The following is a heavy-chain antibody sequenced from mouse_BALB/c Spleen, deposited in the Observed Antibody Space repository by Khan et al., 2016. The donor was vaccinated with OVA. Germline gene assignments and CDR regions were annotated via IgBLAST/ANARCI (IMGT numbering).Heavy chain of an antibody. CDR2: INPSNGYT. Sequence: QVQLKQSGAELARPGASVKMSCKASGYTFISYTIHWIKKRPGQGLEWIGYINPSNGYTNYNQKFKDKATLTTDKSSTTAYLQLSSLTSDDSAVYTCVRDGAYHRNDGWFAYWGQGTLVTVSA. CDR1: GYTFISYT. D-gene: IGHD2-14*01. V-gene: IGHV1-4*01. CDR3: VRDGAYHRNDGWFAY. J-gene: IGHJ3*01.